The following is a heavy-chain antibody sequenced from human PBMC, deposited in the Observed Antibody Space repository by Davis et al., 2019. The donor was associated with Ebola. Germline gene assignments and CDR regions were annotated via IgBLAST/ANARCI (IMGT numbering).Heavy chain of an antibody. V-gene: IGHV3-48*01. Sequence: GESLKISCAASGFTFSSYSMNWVRQAPGKGLEWVSYISRNSSATYYADSVRGRFSISRDNAKKSLYLQMSSLRSEDTAVYYCARGPFGGVRGAYYYYYGMDVWGKGTTVTVSS. CDR3: ARGPFGGVRGAYYYYYGMDV. J-gene: IGHJ6*04. CDR2: ISRNSSAT. CDR1: GFTFSSYS. D-gene: IGHD3-10*01.